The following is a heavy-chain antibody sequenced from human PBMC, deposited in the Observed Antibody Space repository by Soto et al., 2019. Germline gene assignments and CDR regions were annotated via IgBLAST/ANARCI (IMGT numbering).Heavy chain of an antibody. V-gene: IGHV3-15*07. Sequence: EVQLAESGGDLVKPGGSLTLSCAASGFTLNNAWMHWVRQAPGKGLEWVGRIKRKSDGGTTDYAEPVKGRFTISSDDSKNTLYLQRSSLKTEDTAMYYCATDDFNGGWGQGTLVNVSS. CDR2: IKRKSDGGTT. D-gene: IGHD2-21*02. CDR3: ATDDFNGG. J-gene: IGHJ4*02. CDR1: GFTLNNAW.